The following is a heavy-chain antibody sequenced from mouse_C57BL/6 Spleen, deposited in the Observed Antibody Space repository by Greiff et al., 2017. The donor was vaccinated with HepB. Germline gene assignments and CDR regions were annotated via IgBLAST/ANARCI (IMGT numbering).Heavy chain of an antibody. CDR3: AVITTVVANVDY. CDR2: IDPEDGET. D-gene: IGHD1-1*01. CDR1: GFNIKDYY. J-gene: IGHJ2*01. Sequence: EVKLMESGAELVKPGASVKLSCTASGFNIKDYYMHWVKQRTEQGLEWIGRIDPEDGETKYAPKFQGKATITADTSSNTAYLQLSSLTSEDTAVYYCAVITTVVANVDYWGQGTTLTVSS. V-gene: IGHV14-2*01.